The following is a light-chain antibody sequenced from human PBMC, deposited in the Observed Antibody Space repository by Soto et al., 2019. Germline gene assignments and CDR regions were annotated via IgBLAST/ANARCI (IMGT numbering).Light chain of an antibody. Sequence: DRVTITFRASQSITTWLAWYQQKPGKAPKPLIYDASSLESGVPSRFSGSGSGTEFTLTIRGLQPDDFATYYCQQYNTYRTFGQGTKVDIK. J-gene: IGKJ1*01. V-gene: IGKV1-5*01. CDR2: DAS. CDR3: QQYNTYRT. CDR1: QSITTW.